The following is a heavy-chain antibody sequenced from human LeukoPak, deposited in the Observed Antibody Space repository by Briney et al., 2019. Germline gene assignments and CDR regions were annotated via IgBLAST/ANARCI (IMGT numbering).Heavy chain of an antibody. CDR3: ARVARIAVAGTGFDY. CDR2: ISYDGSNK. J-gene: IGHJ4*02. D-gene: IGHD6-19*01. CDR1: GFTFSSYA. Sequence: PGGSLRLSCAASGFTFSSYAMHWVRQAPGKGLEWVAVISYDGSNKYYADSVKGRFTISRDNAKNSLYLQMNSLRAEDTAVYYCARVARIAVAGTGFDYWGQGTLVTVSS. V-gene: IGHV3-30-3*01.